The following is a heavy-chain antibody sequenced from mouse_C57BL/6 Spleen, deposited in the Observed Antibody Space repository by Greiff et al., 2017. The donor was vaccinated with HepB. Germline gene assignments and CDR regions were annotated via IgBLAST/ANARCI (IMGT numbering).Heavy chain of an antibody. Sequence: VQLQQPGAELVKPGASVKVSCKASGYTFTSYWMHWVKQRPGQGLEWIGRIHPSDSDTNYNQKFKGKATLTVDKSSSTAYMQLSSLTSEDSAVDYCASYGNDVDWEAYWGQGTLVTVSA. D-gene: IGHD2-2*01. CDR1: GYTFTSYW. J-gene: IGHJ3*01. CDR3: ASYGNDVDWEAY. V-gene: IGHV1-74*01. CDR2: IHPSDSDT.